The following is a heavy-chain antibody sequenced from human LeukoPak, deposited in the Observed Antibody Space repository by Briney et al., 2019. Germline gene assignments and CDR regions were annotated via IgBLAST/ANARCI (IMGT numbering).Heavy chain of an antibody. D-gene: IGHD4-17*01. V-gene: IGHV1-2*02. CDR2: INPNSGGT. J-gene: IGHJ4*02. Sequence: ASVKVSCKASGYIFTDYYMHWVRQAPGQGLEWMGWINPNSGGTNYAQKFQGRVTMTRDTSISTAYMELSSLRSDDTALDYCATTGDQNFDYWGQGTLVTVSS. CDR1: GYIFTDYY. CDR3: ATTGDQNFDY.